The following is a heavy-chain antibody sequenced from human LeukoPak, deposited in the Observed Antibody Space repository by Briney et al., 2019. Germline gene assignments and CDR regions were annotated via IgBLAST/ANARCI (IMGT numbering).Heavy chain of an antibody. D-gene: IGHD3-10*01. CDR3: AKDWGSSGRGVFDY. CDR2: IRYDGSNK. J-gene: IGHJ4*02. Sequence: PGGSLRLSCAASGFTFSSYGMYWVRQAPGKGLEWVAFIRYDGSNKYYADSVKGRFTISRDDSKNTLYLQMNSLRAEDTAVYYCAKDWGSSGRGVFDYWGQGTLVTVSS. V-gene: IGHV3-30*02. CDR1: GFTFSSYG.